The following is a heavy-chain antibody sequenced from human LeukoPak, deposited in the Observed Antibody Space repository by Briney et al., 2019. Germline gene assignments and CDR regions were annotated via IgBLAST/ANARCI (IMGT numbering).Heavy chain of an antibody. CDR1: GYTFTSYY. CDR2: INPSGGST. V-gene: IGHV1-46*01. Sequence: ASVKVSCKASGYTFTSYYMHWVRQAPGQGLEWMGIINPSGGSTSYAQKFQGRVTMTRDTSTSTVYMELSSLRSEDTAVYCCARAGEQWLAENWFDPWGQGTLVTVSS. D-gene: IGHD6-19*01. CDR3: ARAGEQWLAENWFDP. J-gene: IGHJ5*02.